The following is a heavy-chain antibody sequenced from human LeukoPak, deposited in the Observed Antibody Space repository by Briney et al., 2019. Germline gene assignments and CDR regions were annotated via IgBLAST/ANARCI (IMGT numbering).Heavy chain of an antibody. CDR3: ARHVIYGGSGWYFDY. V-gene: IGHV4-4*02. CDR1: GGSLSSNNW. J-gene: IGHJ4*02. Sequence: PSETLSLTCVVSGGSLSSNNWWSWVRQPPGKGLEWIGEIDHSGNTNYNPSLKSRVTISVDTSKNQFSLKLSSVTAADTAVYYCARHVIYGGSGWYFDYWGQGTLVTVSS. CDR2: IDHSGNT. D-gene: IGHD6-19*01.